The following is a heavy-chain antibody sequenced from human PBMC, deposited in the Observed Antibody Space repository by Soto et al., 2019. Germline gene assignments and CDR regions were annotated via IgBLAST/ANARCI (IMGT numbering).Heavy chain of an antibody. D-gene: IGHD3-22*01. Sequence: LCVPCSVSGGSSRSGDSSWSWIRQPPGKGLEWIGYIYYSGTTYYSPSLRSRVAISLDTSKNQFSLRLNSVTAADTAVYYCVDTKYKYDTLPAHFDYWGRATLVTVSS. CDR2: IYYSGTT. V-gene: IGHV4-30-4*01. CDR1: GGSSRSGDSS. J-gene: IGHJ4*02. CDR3: VDTKYKYDTLPAHFDY.